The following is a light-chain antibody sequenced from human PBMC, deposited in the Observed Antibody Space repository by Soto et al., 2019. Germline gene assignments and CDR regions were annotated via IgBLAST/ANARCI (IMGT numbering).Light chain of an antibody. V-gene: IGKV3-15*01. J-gene: IGKJ1*01. Sequence: EIVVTQSPATLSVSPGERATLSCRASQSVSSNLAWYQQKPGQAPRLLIYGASTRATGIPARFSGSGSGTEFTLTISSLQSEDFAVYYCQQYNNWPTWRFGQGTKVDIK. CDR2: GAS. CDR1: QSVSSN. CDR3: QQYNNWPTWR.